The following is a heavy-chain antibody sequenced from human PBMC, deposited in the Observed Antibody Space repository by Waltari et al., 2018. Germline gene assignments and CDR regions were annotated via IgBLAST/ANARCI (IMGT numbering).Heavy chain of an antibody. CDR3: AKDQRSSGWADYFDY. CDR2: IYSGGST. J-gene: IGHJ4*02. D-gene: IGHD6-19*01. V-gene: IGHV3-53*01. CDR1: GFTVSSNY. Sequence: EVQLVESGGGLIQPGGSLRLSCAASGFTVSSNYMSWVRQAPGKGLEWVSVIYSGGSTYYADSVNGRFTISRDNSKNTLYLQMNSLRAEDTAVYYCAKDQRSSGWADYFDYWGQGTLVTVSS.